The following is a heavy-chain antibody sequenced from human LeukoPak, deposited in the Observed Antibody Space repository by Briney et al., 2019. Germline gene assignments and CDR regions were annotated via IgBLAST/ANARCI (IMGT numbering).Heavy chain of an antibody. V-gene: IGHV1-18*01. D-gene: IGHD5-18*01. J-gene: IGHJ4*02. Sequence: ASVKVSCKASGYTFTSYGISWVRQAPGQGLEWMGWISAYNGNTNYAQKLQGRVTMTTDTSTSTPYMELRSLRFDDTAVYYCARVRGYSYGHRFDYWGQGTLVIVSS. CDR3: ARVRGYSYGHRFDY. CDR1: GYTFTSYG. CDR2: ISAYNGNT.